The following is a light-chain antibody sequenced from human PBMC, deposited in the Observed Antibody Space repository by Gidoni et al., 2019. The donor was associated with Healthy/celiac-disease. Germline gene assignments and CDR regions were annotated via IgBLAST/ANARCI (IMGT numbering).Light chain of an antibody. CDR2: DAS. Sequence: EIVLTQSPATLSLSPGERATLSCRASQSVSSYLAWYQQKPGQAPRLLIYDASNRATGIPARFSGSGSGTDFTLTISSLEPEDFAVYYCQQRSNWPPGLTVXGGTKVEIK. J-gene: IGKJ4*01. CDR3: QQRSNWPPGLT. CDR1: QSVSSY. V-gene: IGKV3-11*01.